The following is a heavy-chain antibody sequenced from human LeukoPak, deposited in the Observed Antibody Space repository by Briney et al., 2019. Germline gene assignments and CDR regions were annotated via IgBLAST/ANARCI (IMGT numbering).Heavy chain of an antibody. CDR2: MKEDGGEK. Sequence: GGSLTLPCAASGFLFSPYWVTWLRQAPGMGLEWVANMKEDGGEKFYVDSVRGRFTISRDNAKNSVYLQMNSLRVEDTGVYYCARVRTEWYIDLWGRGTLVTVST. D-gene: IGHD2-8*02. CDR1: GFLFSPYW. J-gene: IGHJ2*01. V-gene: IGHV3-7*01. CDR3: ARVRTEWYIDL.